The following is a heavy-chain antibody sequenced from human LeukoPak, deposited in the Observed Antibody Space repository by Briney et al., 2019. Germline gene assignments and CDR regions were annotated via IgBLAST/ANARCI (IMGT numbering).Heavy chain of an antibody. V-gene: IGHV4-34*01. CDR3: ARGPGTHRGFDP. CDR1: GGSFSGYY. Sequence: SETLSLTCAVYGGSFSGYYWSWIRQPPGKGLEWIGEINHSGSTNYTPSLKSRVTISVDTSKNQFSLKLSSVTAADTAVYYCARGPGTHRGFDPWGQGTLVTVSS. CDR2: INHSGST. D-gene: IGHD1-1*01. J-gene: IGHJ5*02.